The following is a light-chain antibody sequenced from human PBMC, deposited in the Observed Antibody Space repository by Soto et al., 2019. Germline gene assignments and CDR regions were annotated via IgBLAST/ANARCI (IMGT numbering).Light chain of an antibody. Sequence: DIQMTQSPSTLSASVGDRVTITCRASQTISNWLAWYQQKPGKAPKLLIYDASTLESGVPSRFSGSGSGTEFTLTISTLQPDDFATYYCQQYNTYTWTFGQGPRWIS. J-gene: IGKJ1*01. CDR1: QTISNW. V-gene: IGKV1-5*01. CDR2: DAS. CDR3: QQYNTYTWT.